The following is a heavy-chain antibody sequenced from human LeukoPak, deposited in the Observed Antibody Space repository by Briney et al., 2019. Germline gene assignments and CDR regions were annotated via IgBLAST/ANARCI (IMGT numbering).Heavy chain of an antibody. Sequence: SQTLSLTCAISGDSVSSNSAAWNWIRQSPSRGLEWLGRTYCRSKWYNDYAVSVKSRITINPDTSKNQFSLQLNSVTPEDTAVYYCARAPRSKYCSGGSCYDYWGQGTLVTVSS. D-gene: IGHD2-15*01. CDR2: TYCRSKWYN. CDR1: GDSVSSNSAA. V-gene: IGHV6-1*01. CDR3: ARAPRSKYCSGGSCYDY. J-gene: IGHJ4*02.